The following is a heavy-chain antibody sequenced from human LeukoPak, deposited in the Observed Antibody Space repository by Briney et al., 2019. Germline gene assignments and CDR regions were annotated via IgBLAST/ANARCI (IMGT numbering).Heavy chain of an antibody. CDR2: ISSSGSTI. D-gene: IGHD5-24*01. V-gene: IGHV3-48*03. CDR3: ARGWRYFDY. CDR1: GFTFSSYE. J-gene: IGHJ4*02. Sequence: GGSLRLSCAASGFTFSSYEMNWVRQAPGKGLEWVSYISSSGSTIYYADSVKGRFTMSRDNAKNSLYLQMISLRAEDTAIYFCARGWRYFDYWGQGTLVTVSS.